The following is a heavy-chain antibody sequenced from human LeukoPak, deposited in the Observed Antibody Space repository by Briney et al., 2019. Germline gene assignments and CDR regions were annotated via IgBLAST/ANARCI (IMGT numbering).Heavy chain of an antibody. D-gene: IGHD1-1*01. CDR1: GLTVSSSY. CDR3: ARGGINWYGFDY. CDR2: IYNDGST. J-gene: IGHJ4*02. Sequence: PAGSLRLSCAASGLTVSSSYMSWVRQAPGKGLEWVSIIYNDGSTYYADSMKGRFTTSRDNSKNTLYLQMNSLRVEDTAVFSCARGGINWYGFDYCGQGTLVTVSS. V-gene: IGHV3-53*01.